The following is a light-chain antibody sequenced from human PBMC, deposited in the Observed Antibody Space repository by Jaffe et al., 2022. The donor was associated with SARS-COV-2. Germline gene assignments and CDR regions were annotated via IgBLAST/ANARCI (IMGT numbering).Light chain of an antibody. CDR2: GAS. Sequence: EIVLTQSPGTLSLSPGERAALSCRASQSVSTNFLAWYQQRPGQAPRLLFYGASSRATGIPDRFSGSGSGTDFTLTISRLEPEDFAVYFCQHYGSSPWTFGQGTKVEIK. V-gene: IGKV3-20*01. J-gene: IGKJ1*01. CDR1: QSVSTNF. CDR3: QHYGSSPWT.